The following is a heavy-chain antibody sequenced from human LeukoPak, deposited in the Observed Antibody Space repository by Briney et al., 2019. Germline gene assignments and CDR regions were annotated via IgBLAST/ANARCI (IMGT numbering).Heavy chain of an antibody. CDR1: GYTFTAYF. Sequence: ASVKVCCKAAGYTFTAYFIYWVRQAPGQGLEWVGWINPSSGRTNSAQKFQGRVTMTTDTSISTAYMELSSLRSDDTAVYYCARAHVLRSSSRSFQHLGQGTLVSVAS. V-gene: IGHV1-2*02. J-gene: IGHJ1*01. CDR3: ARAHVLRSSSRSFQH. D-gene: IGHD6-13*01. CDR2: INPSSGRT.